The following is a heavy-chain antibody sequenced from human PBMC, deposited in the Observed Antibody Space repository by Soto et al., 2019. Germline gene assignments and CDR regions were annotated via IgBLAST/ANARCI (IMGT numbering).Heavy chain of an antibody. CDR1: GFTFKTFA. CDR3: AKGAEMPTIPFDY. V-gene: IGHV3-23*01. D-gene: IGHD5-12*01. Sequence: EVLLLESGGGLVQPGGPLRLPLQPSGFTFKTFAMTWVPQAPGRGLVWVSRINKSGGSRYYADPVKGRFTVSRDNSNNTLYLQMNSLRAEDTAIYFCAKGAEMPTIPFDYWGQGAQVTVSS. CDR2: INKSGGSR. J-gene: IGHJ4*02.